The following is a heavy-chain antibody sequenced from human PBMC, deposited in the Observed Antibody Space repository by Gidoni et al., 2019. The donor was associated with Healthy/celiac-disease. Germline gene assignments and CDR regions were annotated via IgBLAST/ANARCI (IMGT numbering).Heavy chain of an antibody. CDR1: GFTFSRYA. CDR2: IAYDGSKK. D-gene: IGHD4-17*01. CDR3: AREGGYTVTTNYYGMDV. Sequence: QVQLVESGGGVVQPGRSLRLSCAASGFTFSRYAMHWVRQAPGKGLEWVAVIAYDGSKKYYADSVKGRFTISRDNSKNTLYLQMNSLRAEDTAVYYCAREGGYTVTTNYYGMDVWGQGTTVTVSS. V-gene: IGHV3-30-3*01. J-gene: IGHJ6*02.